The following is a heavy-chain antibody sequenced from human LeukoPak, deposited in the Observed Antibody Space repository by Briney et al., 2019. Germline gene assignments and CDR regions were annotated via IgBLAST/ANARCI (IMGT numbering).Heavy chain of an antibody. CDR1: GDSISSYY. Sequence: PSETLSLTCTVSGDSISSYYWSWIRQPAGKGLEWIGRIYTSGSTNYNPSLKSRVTMSVDTSKNQFSLSLSSVTAADTAVYYCARYHQPSGPNWLDRWGQGTLVTVSS. J-gene: IGHJ5*02. V-gene: IGHV4-4*07. D-gene: IGHD2-15*01. CDR3: ARYHQPSGPNWLDR. CDR2: IYTSGST.